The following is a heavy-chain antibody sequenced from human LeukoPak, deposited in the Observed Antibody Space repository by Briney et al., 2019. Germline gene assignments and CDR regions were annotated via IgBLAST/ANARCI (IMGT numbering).Heavy chain of an antibody. CDR2: IYYSGST. V-gene: IGHV4-59*12. Sequence: SETLSLTCAVSGGSISSYYWSWIRQPPGKGLEWIGYIYYSGSTNYNPSLKSRVTISVDTSKNQFSLKLSSVTAADTAVYYCARISTVRGVINSWGQGTLVTVSS. J-gene: IGHJ4*02. CDR3: ARISTVRGVINS. D-gene: IGHD3-10*01. CDR1: GGSISSYY.